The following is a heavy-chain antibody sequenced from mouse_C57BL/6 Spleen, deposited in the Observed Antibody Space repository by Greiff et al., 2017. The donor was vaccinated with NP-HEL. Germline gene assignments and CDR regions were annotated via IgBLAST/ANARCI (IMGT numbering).Heavy chain of an antibody. CDR2: ISDGGSYT. J-gene: IGHJ3*01. CDR3: ARDPD. V-gene: IGHV5-4*01. CDR1: GFTFSSYA. Sequence: EVKLEESGGGLVKPGGSLKLSCAASGFTFSSYAMSWVRQTPEKRLEWVATISDGGSYTYYPDNVKGRFTISRDNAKNNLYLQMSHLKSEDTAMYYCARDPDWGQGTLVTVSA.